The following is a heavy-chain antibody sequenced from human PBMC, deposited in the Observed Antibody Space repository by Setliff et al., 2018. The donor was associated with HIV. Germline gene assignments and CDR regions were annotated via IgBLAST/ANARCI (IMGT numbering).Heavy chain of an antibody. D-gene: IGHD6-6*01. CDR2: IYYSGST. V-gene: IGHV4-31*03. CDR1: HGSISNSVYY. CDR3: ARLRVSSSSQTFDH. Sequence: KPSETLSLTCTVSHGSISNSVYYWSWIRQHPGKGLEWIGYIYYSGSTHYNPSLQSRVRISVDTSKNQFSLRLTSVTPADTAVYYCARLRVSSSSQTFDHWGQGILVTVSS. J-gene: IGHJ4*02.